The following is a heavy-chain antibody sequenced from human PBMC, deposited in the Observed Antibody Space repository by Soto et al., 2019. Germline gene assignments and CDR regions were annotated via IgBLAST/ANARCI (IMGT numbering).Heavy chain of an antibody. CDR2: IYHSGST. D-gene: IGHD3-3*01. V-gene: IGHV4-4*02. CDR3: ARGRTIFGVVTRNWFDP. CDR1: GGSISSSNW. J-gene: IGHJ5*02. Sequence: SETLSLTCAVSGGSISSSNWWSWVRQPPGKGLEWIGEIYHSGSTNYNPSLKSRVTISVDKSKNQFSLKLSSVTAADTAVYYCARGRTIFGVVTRNWFDPWGQGTLVTVS.